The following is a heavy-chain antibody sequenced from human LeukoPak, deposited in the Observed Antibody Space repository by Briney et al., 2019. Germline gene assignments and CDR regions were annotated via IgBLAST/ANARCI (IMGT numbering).Heavy chain of an antibody. Sequence: PGGSLRLSCAASGFIFSSYAMSWVRQAPGKGLEWVSAISRSGENTYYADSVKGRFIISRDNGKNSLYLQMNSLRAEDTAVYYCARVRGILGAFDIWGQGTMVTVSS. J-gene: IGHJ3*02. CDR3: ARVRGILGAFDI. D-gene: IGHD3-9*01. CDR2: ISRSGENT. CDR1: GFIFSSYA. V-gene: IGHV3-23*01.